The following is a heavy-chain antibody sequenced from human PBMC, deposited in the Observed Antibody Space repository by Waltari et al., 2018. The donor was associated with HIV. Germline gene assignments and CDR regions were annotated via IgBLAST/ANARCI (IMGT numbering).Heavy chain of an antibody. CDR3: AREGFCRGGSCYSGAVDI. J-gene: IGHJ3*02. CDR2: TSTYSLNT. CDR1: GYPFTQYG. V-gene: IGHV1-18*04. Sequence: QVQLVQSGTEVKKPGASVKVSCKASGYPFTQYGISWVRQAPGQGLEWMGWTSTYSLNTNYPQKLQGRNTVTRDASTSTVYMELMSLTSDATAVYYCAREGFCRGGSCYSGAVDIWGQGTLVTVSS. D-gene: IGHD2-15*01.